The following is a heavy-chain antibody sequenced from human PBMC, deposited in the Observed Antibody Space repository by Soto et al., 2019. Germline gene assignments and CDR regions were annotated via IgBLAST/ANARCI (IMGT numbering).Heavy chain of an antibody. CDR3: ASIPSLKGGAPWGY. D-gene: IGHD1-26*01. CDR1: GFTFSSYS. CDR2: ISSSSSYI. J-gene: IGHJ4*02. V-gene: IGHV3-21*01. Sequence: GGSLRLSCAASGFTFSSYSMNWVRQAPGKGLEWVSSISSSSSYIYYADSVKGRLTISRDNAKNSLYLQMNSLRAEDTAVYYCASIPSLKGGAPWGYWGQGTLVTVSS.